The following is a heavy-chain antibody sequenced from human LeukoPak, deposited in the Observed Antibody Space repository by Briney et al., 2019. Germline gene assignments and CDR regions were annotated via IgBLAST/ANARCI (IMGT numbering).Heavy chain of an antibody. V-gene: IGHV1-18*01. J-gene: IGHJ6*03. CDR2: ISTYNGNT. Sequence: ASVKVSCKASGYTFTTYGISWVRQAPGQGLEWMGWISTYNGNTNYAQKRQGRVTMTADTSTSTAFMELRRLRSDDTAVYYCARDGNFHCSYMDVWGKGTTVTVSS. CDR3: ARDGNFHCSYMDV. D-gene: IGHD4-23*01. CDR1: GYTFTTYG.